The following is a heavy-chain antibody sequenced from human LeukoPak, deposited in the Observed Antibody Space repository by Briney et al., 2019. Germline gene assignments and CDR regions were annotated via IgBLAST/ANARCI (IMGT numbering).Heavy chain of an antibody. CDR3: ARDTVLEGGSGYYFDY. V-gene: IGHV4-38-2*02. Sequence: PSETLSLTCTVSGYSISSGYYWGWIRQPPGKGLEWIGSIYHGGSTYYNPSLKSRVTISVDTSKNQFSLKLSSVTAADTAVYYCARDTVLEGGSGYYFDYWGQGTLVTVSS. D-gene: IGHD3-22*01. J-gene: IGHJ4*02. CDR2: IYHGGST. CDR1: GYSISSGYY.